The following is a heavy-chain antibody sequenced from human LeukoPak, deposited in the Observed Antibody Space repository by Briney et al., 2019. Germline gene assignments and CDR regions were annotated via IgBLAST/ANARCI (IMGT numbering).Heavy chain of an antibody. J-gene: IGHJ4*02. D-gene: IGHD5-24*01. V-gene: IGHV3-48*02. CDR1: EFTFSSYS. Sequence: PGGSLRLSCAASEFTFSSYSMNWVRQAPGKGLEWVSYISSSTRTIYYADSVKGRFTISRDNAKNSLYLQMNNLRDEDTAVYYCARDWPRDGYHEIFEYWGQGTLVTVSS. CDR3: ARDWPRDGYHEIFEY. CDR2: ISSSTRTI.